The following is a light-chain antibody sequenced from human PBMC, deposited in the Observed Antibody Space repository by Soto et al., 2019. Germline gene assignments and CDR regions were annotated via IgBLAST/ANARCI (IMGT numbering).Light chain of an antibody. CDR3: QQYGNSPPYS. J-gene: IGKJ2*03. CDR1: QSVSTTY. Sequence: EIVLTQSPGSLSLSPGEGATLSCRASQSVSTTYLAWYQQKPGQAPRLVIYATSSRAAGIPDRFRGSGSGTDFTLTISSLEPEDFGVYYCQQYGNSPPYSVGQGTKLEIK. CDR2: ATS. V-gene: IGKV3-20*01.